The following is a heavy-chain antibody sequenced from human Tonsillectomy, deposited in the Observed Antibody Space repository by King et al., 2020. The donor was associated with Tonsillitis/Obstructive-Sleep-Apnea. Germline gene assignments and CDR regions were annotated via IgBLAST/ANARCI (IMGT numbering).Heavy chain of an antibody. CDR2: ISYDGSNK. V-gene: IGHV3-30*18. Sequence: VQLVESGGGVVQPGRSLRLSCAASGFTFSSYGMHWVRQAPGKGLEWVAVISYDGSNKYYADSVKGRFTISRDNSKNTLYLQMNSLRAEDTAVYYCAKAPYDFGCGYYQPQSTQEADFWGQGTLVTVSS. CDR3: AKAPYDFGCGYYQPQSTQEADF. D-gene: IGHD3-3*01. J-gene: IGHJ4*02. CDR1: GFTFSSYG.